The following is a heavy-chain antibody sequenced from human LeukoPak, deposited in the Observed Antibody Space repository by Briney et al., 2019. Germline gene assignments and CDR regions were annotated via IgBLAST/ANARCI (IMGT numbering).Heavy chain of an antibody. CDR3: TTALSANGGDAFDI. CDR1: GFTFSTYN. Sequence: GGSLRLSCAASGFTFSTYNMNWVRQAPGKGLECVGRIKSKVDDETTDYAAPVKGRFTISRDDSKNTLYLQMKSLKTEDTAVYYCTTALSANGGDAFDIWGQGTMVTVSS. V-gene: IGHV3-15*01. CDR2: IKSKVDDETT. D-gene: IGHD3-10*01. J-gene: IGHJ3*02.